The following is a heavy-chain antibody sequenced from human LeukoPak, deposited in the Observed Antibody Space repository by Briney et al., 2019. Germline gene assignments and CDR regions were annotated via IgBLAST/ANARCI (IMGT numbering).Heavy chain of an antibody. CDR1: GFTFATYA. CDR2: ISGSADIT. V-gene: IGHV3-23*01. Sequence: PGGSLRLSCAASGFTFATYAMSWVRQPPGKGLEWVSSISGSADITYYADSVKGRFTISRDNSKNTLSLRMNSLRAEDTAVYYCAKRDIVGSTRYFDYWGQGTLVTVSS. CDR3: AKRDIVGSTRYFDY. J-gene: IGHJ4*02. D-gene: IGHD1-26*01.